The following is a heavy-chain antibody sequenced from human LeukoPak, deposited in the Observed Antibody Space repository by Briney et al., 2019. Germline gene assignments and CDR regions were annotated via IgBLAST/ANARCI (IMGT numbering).Heavy chain of an antibody. CDR3: ARDAGLEYYYDSSGYYRLDY. D-gene: IGHD3-22*01. CDR2: IIPIFGIA. CDR1: GGTFSSYA. V-gene: IGHV1-69*04. J-gene: IGHJ4*02. Sequence: WASVKVSCKASGGTFSSYAISWVRQAPGQGLEWMGRIIPIFGIANYAQKFQGRVTITADKSTSTAYMELSSLRSEDTAVYYCARDAGLEYYYDSSGYYRLDYWGQGTLVTVSS.